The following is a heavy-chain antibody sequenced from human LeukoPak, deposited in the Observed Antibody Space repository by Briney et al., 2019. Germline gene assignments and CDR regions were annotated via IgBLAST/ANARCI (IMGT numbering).Heavy chain of an antibody. Sequence: GGSLRLSCAASGFTLSSYWMSWVRQAPGKGLEWVANIKQDGSEKYYVDSVKGRFTISRDNAKNSLYLQMNSLRAEDTAVYYCARSIYNNGSLFDHWGQGTLVTVSS. CDR1: GFTLSSYW. CDR2: IKQDGSEK. CDR3: ARSIYNNGSLFDH. V-gene: IGHV3-7*01. J-gene: IGHJ5*02. D-gene: IGHD3-10*01.